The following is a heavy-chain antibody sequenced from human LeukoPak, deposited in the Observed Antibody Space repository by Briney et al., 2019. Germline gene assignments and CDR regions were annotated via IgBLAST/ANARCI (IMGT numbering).Heavy chain of an antibody. J-gene: IGHJ4*02. CDR1: GFTFSSYW. D-gene: IGHD3-22*01. CDR3: ARDPYYYDSSAPPGADY. V-gene: IGHV3-21*01. CDR2: ISSSSSYI. Sequence: PGGSLRLSCAASGFTFSSYWMSWVRQAPGKGLEWVSSISSSSSYIYYADSVKGRFTISRDNAKNSLYLQMNSLRAEDTAVYYCARDPYYYDSSAPPGADYWGQGTLVTVSS.